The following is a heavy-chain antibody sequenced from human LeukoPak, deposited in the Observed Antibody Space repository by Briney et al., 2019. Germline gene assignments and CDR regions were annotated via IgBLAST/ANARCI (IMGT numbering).Heavy chain of an antibody. J-gene: IGHJ6*03. D-gene: IGHD1-26*01. CDR1: GYTFTFYS. CDR2: IIPIFGTA. CDR3: ASVEVIVGATLYYIYSRDD. Sequence: SVTVCFTAAGYTFTFYSFHLERQAPGQGLEWMGGIIPIFGTANYAQKFQGRVTITADESTSTAYMELSSLRSEDTAVYYCASVEVIVGATLYYIYSRDDWGQGAMVTVSS. V-gene: IGHV1-69*13.